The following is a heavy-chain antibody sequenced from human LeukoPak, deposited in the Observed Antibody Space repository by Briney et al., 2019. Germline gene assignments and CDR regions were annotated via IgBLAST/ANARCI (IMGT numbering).Heavy chain of an antibody. CDR3: SRDGYCSGGSGCYCWMDA. D-gene: IGHD2-15*01. CDR1: VGTFSSYA. Sequence: SVKVSCKASVGTFSSYAISWVRQAPGQGLEWMGRIIPILGIANYAQKFQGRVTITADKSTSTAYMELSILRAEDTAVYYCSRDGYCSGGSGCYCWMDAWGQGTPVTVSS. CDR2: IIPILGIA. J-gene: IGHJ5*01. V-gene: IGHV1-69*04.